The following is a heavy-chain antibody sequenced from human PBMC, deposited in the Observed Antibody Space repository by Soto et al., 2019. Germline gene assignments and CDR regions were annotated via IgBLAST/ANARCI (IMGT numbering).Heavy chain of an antibody. CDR3: ARERGGYYVSGSYRIWFDP. D-gene: IGHD3-10*01. CDR1: GGSFSGYY. J-gene: IGHJ5*02. V-gene: IGHV4-34*01. Sequence: SETLSLTCAVYGGSFSGYYWSWIRQPPGKGLEWIGEINHSGSTNYNPSLKSRVTISVDTSKNQFSLKLSSVTAADTAVYYCARERGGYYVSGSYRIWFDPWGRGTLVTVSS. CDR2: INHSGST.